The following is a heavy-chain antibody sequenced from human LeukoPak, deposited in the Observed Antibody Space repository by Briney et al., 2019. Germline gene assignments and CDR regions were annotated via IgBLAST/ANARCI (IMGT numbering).Heavy chain of an antibody. CDR1: GYTFTGYY. CDR2: INPNSGAT. Sequence: ASVKVSCKASGYTFTGYYMYWVRQAPGQGLEWMGWINPNSGATNYAEKFQGRVTMTRDTSISTAYMELNRLTSDDTAVFYCARSQRPGYSSSWYLGAGFDIWGQGTMVTVSS. D-gene: IGHD6-13*01. CDR3: ARSQRPGYSSSWYLGAGFDI. V-gene: IGHV1-2*02. J-gene: IGHJ3*02.